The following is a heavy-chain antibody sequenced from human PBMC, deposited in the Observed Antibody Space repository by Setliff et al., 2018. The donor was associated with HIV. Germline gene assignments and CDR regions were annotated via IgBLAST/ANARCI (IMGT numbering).Heavy chain of an antibody. J-gene: IGHJ4*02. CDR2: IKQDGSDK. CDR3: ASAKGLNY. Sequence: GESLKISCATSGFTFSNYWMSWVRQTPGKGLEWVANIKQDGSDKFYVGSVRGRFTVSRDNAKNSLFLQMNSLRVEDTAVYYCASAKGLNYWGQGAQVTVS. CDR1: GFTFSNYW. V-gene: IGHV3-7*01.